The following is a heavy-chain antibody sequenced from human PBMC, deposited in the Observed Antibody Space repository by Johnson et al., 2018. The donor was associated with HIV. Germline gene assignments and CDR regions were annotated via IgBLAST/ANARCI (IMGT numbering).Heavy chain of an antibody. V-gene: IGHV3-30*02. CDR3: ASTSSGWFYAFDI. D-gene: IGHD6-19*01. CDR1: GFTFSNSA. J-gene: IGHJ3*02. Sequence: QVQLVESGGGVVQPGRALRLSCAASGFTFSNSAMHWVRQAPGKGLEWVAYIRYDGSTQSYADSVKGRFSISRDNSKNTLYMEINSLRAEDTALYYCASTSSGWFYAFDIWGQGTMVTVSS. CDR2: IRYDGSTQ.